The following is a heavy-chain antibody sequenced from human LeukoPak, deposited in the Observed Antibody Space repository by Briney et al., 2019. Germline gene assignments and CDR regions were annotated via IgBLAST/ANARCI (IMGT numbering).Heavy chain of an antibody. CDR3: ARRSSSGYYYGMDV. D-gene: IGHD6-13*01. CDR2: ISYDGSNK. V-gene: IGHV3-30-3*01. Sequence: GGSLRLSCAASGFTFTSYAMHWVRQAPGKGLEGVAVISYDGSNKYYADSVKGRFTISRDNSKNTLYLQMNSLRAEDTAVYYCARRSSSGYYYGMDVWGQGTTVTVSS. CDR1: GFTFTSYA. J-gene: IGHJ6*02.